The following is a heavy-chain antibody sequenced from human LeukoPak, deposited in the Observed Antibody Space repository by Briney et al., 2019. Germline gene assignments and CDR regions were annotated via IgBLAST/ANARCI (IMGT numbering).Heavy chain of an antibody. Sequence: SETLSLTCTVSGGSISSYYWSWIRQPPGKGLEWIGYIYYSGSTNYNPSLKSRVTMSVDTSKNQFSLKLSSVTAADTAVYYCAGRASHSSGWPPFDYWGQGTLVTVSS. D-gene: IGHD6-19*01. CDR2: IYYSGST. J-gene: IGHJ4*02. V-gene: IGHV4-59*08. CDR3: AGRASHSSGWPPFDY. CDR1: GGSISSYY.